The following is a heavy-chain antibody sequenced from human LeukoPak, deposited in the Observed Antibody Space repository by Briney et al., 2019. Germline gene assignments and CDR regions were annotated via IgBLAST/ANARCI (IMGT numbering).Heavy chain of an antibody. Sequence: GGSLRLSCAASGFTVSSNYMSWVRQAPGKGLEWVSVIYSGGSTYYADSVKGRFTISRDNSKNTLYLQMNSLRAEDTAVYYCASASPSSQYYYDSPPFHWGQGTLVTVSS. CDR1: GFTVSSNY. J-gene: IGHJ4*02. V-gene: IGHV3-66*01. D-gene: IGHD3-22*01. CDR3: ASASPSSQYYYDSPPFH. CDR2: IYSGGST.